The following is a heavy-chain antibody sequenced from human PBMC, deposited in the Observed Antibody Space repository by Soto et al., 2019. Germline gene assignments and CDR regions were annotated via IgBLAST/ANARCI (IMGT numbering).Heavy chain of an antibody. V-gene: IGHV3-23*01. CDR2: ISGSGGST. CDR1: GCTFSSCA. CDR3: AKHYYDSSGPPSDY. Sequence: EVQLLEAGGVLVQPGGSLRLSCAASGCTFSSCAMSWVRQAPGNGLEWGSAISGSGGSTYYADSVEGRFTIARDNSNNTLYLQMNSLRAEDTAVYYCAKHYYDSSGPPSDYWGQGTLVTVSS. D-gene: IGHD3-22*01. J-gene: IGHJ4*02.